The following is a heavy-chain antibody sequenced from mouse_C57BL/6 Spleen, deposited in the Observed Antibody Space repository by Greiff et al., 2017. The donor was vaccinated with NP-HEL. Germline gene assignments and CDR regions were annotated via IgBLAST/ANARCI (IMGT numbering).Heavy chain of an antibody. V-gene: IGHV14-4*01. J-gene: IGHJ2*01. CDR3: TSLLPKENYFDY. Sequence: VQLKQSGAELVRPGASVKLSCTASGFNIKDDYMHWVKQRPEQGLEWIGWIDPENGDTEYASKFQGKATITADTSSNTAYLQLSSLTSEDTAVYYCTSLLPKENYFDYWGQGTTLTVSS. CDR2: IDPENGDT. D-gene: IGHD1-1*01. CDR1: GFNIKDDY.